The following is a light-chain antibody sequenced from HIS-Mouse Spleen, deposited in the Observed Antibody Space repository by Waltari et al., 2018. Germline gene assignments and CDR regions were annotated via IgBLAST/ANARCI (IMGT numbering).Light chain of an antibody. V-gene: IGLV2-14*01. CDR1: SSDVGGYNY. Sequence: QSALTQPASVSGSPGQSITISCTGTSSDVGGYNYVSWYQQPPGKAPKLMIDEVSNRPSGVSTRFSGSKSGNTASLTISGLQAEDEADYYCSSYTSSSTFFGTGTKVTVL. CDR2: EVS. CDR3: SSYTSSSTF. J-gene: IGLJ1*01.